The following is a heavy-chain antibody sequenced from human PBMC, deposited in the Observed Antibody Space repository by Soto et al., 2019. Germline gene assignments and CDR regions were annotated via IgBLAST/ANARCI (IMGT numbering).Heavy chain of an antibody. CDR2: INPNTGNP. J-gene: IGHJ4*02. D-gene: IGHD1-26*01. Sequence: QVQLVQSGSESMQPGASVKVSCKGSGYNFNSHSINWLRQAPGQGLEWMGWINPNTGNPTYKQGFTGRFVFSVDTSVSTVYLQIFSLKADDSAVYYCARDRASGGFDYWGQGTLVTVSS. CDR3: ARDRASGGFDY. CDR1: GYNFNSHS. V-gene: IGHV7-4-1*01.